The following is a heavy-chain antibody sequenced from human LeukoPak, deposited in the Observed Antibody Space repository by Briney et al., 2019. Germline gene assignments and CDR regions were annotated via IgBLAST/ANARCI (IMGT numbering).Heavy chain of an antibody. V-gene: IGHV3-23*01. CDR3: AKVGDGATGQSYYFDY. D-gene: IGHD2-21*01. Sequence: GGSLRLSCAASGFTFSSYAMSWVRQAPGKGLEWVSAISGSGSDTYYADSVKGRFTISRDNSKNTLYLQMNSLRAEDTAVYYCAKVGDGATGQSYYFDYWGQGTLVTVSS. CDR1: GFTFSSYA. J-gene: IGHJ4*02. CDR2: ISGSGSDT.